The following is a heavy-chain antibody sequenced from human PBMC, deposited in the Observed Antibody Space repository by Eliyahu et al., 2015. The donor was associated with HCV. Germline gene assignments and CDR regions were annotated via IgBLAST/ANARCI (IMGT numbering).Heavy chain of an antibody. CDR1: DFTFSSSS. CDR2: INSDSNYI. Sequence: ELQLVESGGGLVKPGGSLRLSCAASDFTFSSSSMNWVRQAPGKGLEWVSSINSDSNYIFYADSVKGRFAISRDNAKNLLYLQMNSLRAEDTAVYYCASRSVFSDWGQGTQVTVSS. CDR3: ASRSVFSD. J-gene: IGHJ4*02. D-gene: IGHD3-16*02. V-gene: IGHV3-21*06.